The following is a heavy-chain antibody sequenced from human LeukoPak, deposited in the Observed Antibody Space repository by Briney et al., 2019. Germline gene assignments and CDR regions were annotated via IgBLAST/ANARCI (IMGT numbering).Heavy chain of an antibody. J-gene: IGHJ6*02. D-gene: IGHD3-16*01. CDR2: ISGSGGTT. CDR3: ARFRWGDYYYYGVDV. V-gene: IGHV3-23*01. CDR1: GFTFSSYA. Sequence: GGSLRLSCATSGFTFSSYALNWVRHAPGQGLEWVSAISGSGGTTYYADSVKGRFTISRDTSKNIVYLQLNSLRAEDTAIYYCARFRWGDYYYYGVDVWGQGTTVTVSS.